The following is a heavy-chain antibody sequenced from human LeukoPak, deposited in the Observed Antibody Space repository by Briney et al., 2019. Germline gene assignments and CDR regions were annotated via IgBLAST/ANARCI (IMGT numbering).Heavy chain of an antibody. J-gene: IGHJ5*02. Sequence: ASVKVSCTPSGYTFTAYYLHWVRQAPGQGLEWMGWINPTSGGTHYAQKFQGRVTMTRDTSISTAYMELSSLTSDDTAVYYCAREGIAEPDTNWFDPWGQGTLVTVSS. V-gene: IGHV1-2*02. D-gene: IGHD6-13*01. CDR1: GYTFTAYY. CDR3: AREGIAEPDTNWFDP. CDR2: INPTSGGT.